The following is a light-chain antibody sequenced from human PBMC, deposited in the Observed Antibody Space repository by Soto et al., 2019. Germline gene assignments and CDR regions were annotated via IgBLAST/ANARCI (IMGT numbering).Light chain of an antibody. CDR2: GAS. CDR3: QQFASSPIT. Sequence: EIVLTQSPGTLSLSPWERATLSCIASQSINSYYLAWYQQKPGQAPRLLIYGASSRATGIPDRFSDSGSGTDFTLTISRLEPEDFAVYYCQQFASSPITFGQGTRLEIK. V-gene: IGKV3-20*01. J-gene: IGKJ5*01. CDR1: QSINSYY.